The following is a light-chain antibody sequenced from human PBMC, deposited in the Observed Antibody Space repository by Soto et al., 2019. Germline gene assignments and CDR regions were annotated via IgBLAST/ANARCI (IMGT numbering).Light chain of an antibody. V-gene: IGLV2-14*01. Sequence: QSALTQPASVSGSPGQSITISCTGTSSDVGGHNYVSWYQQHPGKVPRLMIYEVSNRPSGVSNRFSGSKSGNTASLTISGLQAEDEADYYCSSYISSSTFVVFGGGTKLTVL. CDR3: SSYISSSTFVV. J-gene: IGLJ2*01. CDR2: EVS. CDR1: SSDVGGHNY.